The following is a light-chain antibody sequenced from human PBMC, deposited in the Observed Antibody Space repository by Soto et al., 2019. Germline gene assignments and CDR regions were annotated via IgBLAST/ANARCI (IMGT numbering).Light chain of an antibody. J-gene: IGKJ1*01. CDR3: QHYNSYSEA. CDR1: QTISSW. V-gene: IGKV1-5*03. CDR2: KAS. Sequence: DIQMTQSPSTLSGSVGDRVTITCRASQTISSWLAWYQQKPGKAPKLLIYKASTLKSGVPSRFSGSGSGTEFPLTISSLKPDDFATYYCQHYNSYSEAFGQGNKVEL.